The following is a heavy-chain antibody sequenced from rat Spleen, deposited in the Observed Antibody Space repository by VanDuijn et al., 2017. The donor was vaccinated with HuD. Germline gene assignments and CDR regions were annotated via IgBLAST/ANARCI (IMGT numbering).Heavy chain of an antibody. D-gene: IGHD1-1*01. Sequence: EVQLVESGGGLVQPGRSLKLSCAGSGFTFSDYYMAWVRQAPKKGLEWVASISYEGSSTYYGDSVKGRFTISRDNAKSTLYLQMNSLRSEDTATYYCARLGPPVVGFAYWGQGTLVTVSS. CDR1: GFTFSDYY. J-gene: IGHJ3*01. V-gene: IGHV5-22*01. CDR2: ISYEGSST. CDR3: ARLGPPVVGFAY.